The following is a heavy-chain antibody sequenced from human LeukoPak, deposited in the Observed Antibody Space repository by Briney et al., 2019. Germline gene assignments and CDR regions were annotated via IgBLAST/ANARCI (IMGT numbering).Heavy chain of an antibody. J-gene: IGHJ4*02. Sequence: GASVKVSCKASGYTFTGYYMHWVRQAPGQGLEWMGWINPNSGGTNYAQKFQGRVTMTRDTPISTAYMELSRLRSDDTAVYYCATHYYDSSGFVDYFDYWGQGTLVTVSS. D-gene: IGHD3-22*01. V-gene: IGHV1-2*02. CDR1: GYTFTGYY. CDR3: ATHYYDSSGFVDYFDY. CDR2: INPNSGGT.